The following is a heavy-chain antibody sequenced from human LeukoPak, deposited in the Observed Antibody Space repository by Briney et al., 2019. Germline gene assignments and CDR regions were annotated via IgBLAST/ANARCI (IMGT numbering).Heavy chain of an antibody. CDR1: GGSISSYY. Sequence: SETLSLTCTVSGGSISSYYWSWIRQPPGKGLEWIGYIYYSGSTNYNPSLTSRVTISVDTSKNQFSLKLSSVTAADTAVYYCARGGLYNWNYLDYYYYYMDVWGKGTTVTVSS. CDR2: IYYSGST. V-gene: IGHV4-59*01. J-gene: IGHJ6*03. CDR3: ARGGLYNWNYLDYYYYYMDV. D-gene: IGHD1-7*01.